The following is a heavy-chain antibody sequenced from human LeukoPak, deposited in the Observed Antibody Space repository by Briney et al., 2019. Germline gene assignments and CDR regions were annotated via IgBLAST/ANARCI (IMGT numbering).Heavy chain of an antibody. J-gene: IGHJ4*02. D-gene: IGHD6-19*01. Sequence: ASVKVSCKASVYTFSSSDINWVRQAAGQGLEWMGWMNPNSGNTYYAQRFQGRVTMTRDTSISTAYMEVSSLRSEDTAVYYCARGNIAVPGTPYYFEYWGQGTLVTVSS. CDR3: ARGNIAVPGTPYYFEY. V-gene: IGHV1-8*01. CDR2: MNPNSGNT. CDR1: VYTFSSSD.